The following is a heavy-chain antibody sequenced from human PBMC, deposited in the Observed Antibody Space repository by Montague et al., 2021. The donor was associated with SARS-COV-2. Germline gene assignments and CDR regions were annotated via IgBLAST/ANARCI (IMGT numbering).Heavy chain of an antibody. Sequence: SETLSLTCTVSGGSISSNYWNWIRQSPGTGLEWIGYIYYSGSTXXXPSXKGRVTMLVDTSKRQMSLRLNSVTAADTAVYYCAGDRGRFWHFDLWGRGTLVTVSS. J-gene: IGHJ2*01. CDR1: GGSISSNY. CDR3: AGDRGRFWHFDL. V-gene: IGHV4-59*01. CDR2: IYYSGST. D-gene: IGHD5-12*01.